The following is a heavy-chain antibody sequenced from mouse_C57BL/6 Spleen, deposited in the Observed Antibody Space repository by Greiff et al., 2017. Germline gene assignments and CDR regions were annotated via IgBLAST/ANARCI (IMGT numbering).Heavy chain of an antibody. CDR1: GYTFTSYW. D-gene: IGHD1-1*01. Sequence: VQLQQPGTELVKPGASVKLSCKASGYTFTSYWMHWVKQRPGQGLEWIGNINPSNGGTNYNEKFKSKATLTVDKSSSTAYMQLSSLTSEDSAVYYCAGGITTVVAYYYAMDYWGQGTSVTVAS. CDR2: INPSNGGT. J-gene: IGHJ4*01. V-gene: IGHV1-53*01. CDR3: AGGITTVVAYYYAMDY.